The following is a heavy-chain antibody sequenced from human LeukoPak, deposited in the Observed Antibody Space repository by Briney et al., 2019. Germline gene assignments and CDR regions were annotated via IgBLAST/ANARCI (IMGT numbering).Heavy chain of an antibody. CDR2: IIPIFGTA. Sequence: SVKVSCKASGGTFSSYAISWVRQAPGQGLEWMGGIIPIFGTANYAQKFQGRVTITTDESTSTAYMELSSLRSEDTAVYYCARVGRYYYDSSGYYYDWFDPWGQGTLVTVSS. CDR3: ARVGRYYYDSSGYYYDWFDP. V-gene: IGHV1-69*05. CDR1: GGTFSSYA. D-gene: IGHD3-22*01. J-gene: IGHJ5*02.